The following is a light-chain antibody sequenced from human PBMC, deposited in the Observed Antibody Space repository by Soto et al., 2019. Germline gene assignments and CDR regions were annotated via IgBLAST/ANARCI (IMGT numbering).Light chain of an antibody. Sequence: QSVLTQPASVSGSPGQSITISCTGTSSDVGGYKYVSWYQHHPGKAPKLMIYEVSNRPSGVSNRFSGSKSGNTASLTISGLQAEDEADYYCSSFTGSSTLVFGGGTKLTVL. V-gene: IGLV2-14*01. CDR3: SSFTGSSTLV. J-gene: IGLJ2*01. CDR1: SSDVGGYKY. CDR2: EVS.